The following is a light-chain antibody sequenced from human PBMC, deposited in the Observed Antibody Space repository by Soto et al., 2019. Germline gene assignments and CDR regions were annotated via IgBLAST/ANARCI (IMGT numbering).Light chain of an antibody. Sequence: EFVLTQSQATLSLSPGERATLSCRASQGISNDLAWYQQKPGQAPRLLIYDASNRATGIPARFSGSGYGTDFTLTISSLEPEDSAVYYCQQRINWPPTFGPGTKVHIK. CDR2: DAS. J-gene: IGKJ3*01. V-gene: IGKV3-11*01. CDR3: QQRINWPPT. CDR1: QGISND.